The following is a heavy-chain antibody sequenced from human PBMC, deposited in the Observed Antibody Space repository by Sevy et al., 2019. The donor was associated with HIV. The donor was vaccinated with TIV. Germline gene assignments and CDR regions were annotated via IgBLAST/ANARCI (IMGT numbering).Heavy chain of an antibody. Sequence: GGSLRLSCAASGFTFSSYSMNWVRQAPGKGLEWVSSISSSSSYIYHAGSVKGLFTISRDNAKNSLYLQMNSLRAEDTAVYYCARVYNFWSGYYRGWDYFDFWGQRTLVTVSS. CDR3: ARVYNFWSGYYRGWDYFDF. J-gene: IGHJ4*02. V-gene: IGHV3-21*01. CDR2: ISSSSSYI. D-gene: IGHD3-3*01. CDR1: GFTFSSYS.